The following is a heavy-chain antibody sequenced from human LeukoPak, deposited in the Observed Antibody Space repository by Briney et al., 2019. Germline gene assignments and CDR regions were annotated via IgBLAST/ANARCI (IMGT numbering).Heavy chain of an antibody. CDR2: IYYSGST. Sequence: SETLSLTCAVYGGSISSYYWSWIRQPPGKGLEWIGYIYYSGSTNYKPSLKSRVTISVDTSKNQFSLKLSSVTAADTAVYYCARGGYYGSGNDFRFDPWGQGTLVTVSS. J-gene: IGHJ5*02. D-gene: IGHD3-10*01. CDR3: ARGGYYGSGNDFRFDP. CDR1: GGSISSYY. V-gene: IGHV4-59*01.